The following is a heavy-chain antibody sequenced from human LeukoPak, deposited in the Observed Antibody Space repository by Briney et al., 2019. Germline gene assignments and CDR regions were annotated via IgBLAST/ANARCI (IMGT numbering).Heavy chain of an antibody. CDR1: GFTFSSYG. Sequence: PGGSLRLSCAASGFTFSSYGMNWVRQAPGKRLEWVSYIGSSSSPIYYADSVKGRFTVSRDNAKNSLYLQMNSLRDEDTAVYYCARAMRRGYDYWGQGTLVTVSS. J-gene: IGHJ4*02. V-gene: IGHV3-48*02. D-gene: IGHD3-22*01. CDR3: ARAMRRGYDY. CDR2: IGSSSSPI.